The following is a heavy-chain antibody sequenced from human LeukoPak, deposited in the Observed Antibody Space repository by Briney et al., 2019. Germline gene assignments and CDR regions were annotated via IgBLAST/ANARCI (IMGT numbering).Heavy chain of an antibody. V-gene: IGHV3-33*01. D-gene: IGHD2-2*01. Sequence: GGSLRLSCAASGFTFSSYGMHWVRQAPGKGLEWVAVIWYDGSNKYYADSVKGRFTISRDNSKNTLYLQMNSLRAEDTAVYYCARGRYCSSTSCYELGYWGQRTLVTLSS. CDR1: GFTFSSYG. CDR3: ARGRYCSSTSCYELGY. J-gene: IGHJ4*02. CDR2: IWYDGSNK.